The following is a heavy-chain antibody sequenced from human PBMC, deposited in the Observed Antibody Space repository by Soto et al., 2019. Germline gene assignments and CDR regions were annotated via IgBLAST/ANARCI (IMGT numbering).Heavy chain of an antibody. V-gene: IGHV1-18*01. CDR2: ISPYNGHT. J-gene: IGHJ3*01. CDR1: GYTFTTYG. Sequence: QVQLVQSGAEVKKPGASMKVSCKASGYTFTTYGLSWVRQAPGQGLEWMGWISPYNGHTTYAQKLQGRVTMTTATATTTAFMELRSLRSDDTAIDYCSSLYYEVLTGSYNVVDAHAFDFWGEGTMVTVSS. CDR3: SSLYYEVLTGSYNVVDAHAFDF. D-gene: IGHD3-9*01.